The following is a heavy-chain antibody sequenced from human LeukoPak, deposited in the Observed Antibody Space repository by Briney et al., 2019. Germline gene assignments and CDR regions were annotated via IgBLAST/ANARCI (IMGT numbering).Heavy chain of an antibody. Sequence: ASVKVSCKVSGYTLTELSMHWVRQAPGKGLEWMEGFDPEDGETIYAQKFQGRVTMTEDTSTDTAYMELSSLRSEDTAVYYCATVAPTYSNYSPLDYWGQGTLVTVSS. D-gene: IGHD4-11*01. J-gene: IGHJ4*02. CDR2: FDPEDGET. V-gene: IGHV1-24*01. CDR1: GYTLTELS. CDR3: ATVAPTYSNYSPLDY.